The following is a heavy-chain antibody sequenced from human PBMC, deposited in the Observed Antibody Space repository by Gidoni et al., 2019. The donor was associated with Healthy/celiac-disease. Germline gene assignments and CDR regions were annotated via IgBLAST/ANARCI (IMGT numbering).Heavy chain of an antibody. CDR2: IKSKTDGGTT. CDR3: TTDRSSGHYWYFDL. J-gene: IGHJ2*01. D-gene: IGHD3-22*01. CDR1: GFTFSNAW. Sequence: EVQLVESGGGLVKPGGSLRLSCAASGFTFSNAWMSWVRQAPGKGLEWVGRIKSKTDGGTTDYAALVKGRFTISRDDSKNTLYLQMNSLKTEDTAVYYCTTDRSSGHYWYFDLWGRGTLVTVSS. V-gene: IGHV3-15*01.